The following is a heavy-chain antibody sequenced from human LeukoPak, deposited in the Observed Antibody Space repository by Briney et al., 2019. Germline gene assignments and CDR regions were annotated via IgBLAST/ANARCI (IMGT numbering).Heavy chain of an antibody. CDR3: ARDPYSGGYGSYYYYYMDV. Sequence: GGSLRLSCAVSGFTFSNYNMNWVRQAPGKVLDWVSSITYSSTYIYYADSVKGRFTISRDNAKNSVYLEMNSLRAEDTAVYYCARDPYSGGYGSYYYYYMDVWGKGTTVTISS. D-gene: IGHD1-26*01. CDR1: GFTFSNYN. CDR2: ITYSSTYI. J-gene: IGHJ6*03. V-gene: IGHV3-21*01.